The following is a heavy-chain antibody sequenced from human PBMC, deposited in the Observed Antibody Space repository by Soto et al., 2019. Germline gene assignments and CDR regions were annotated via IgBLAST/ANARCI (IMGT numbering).Heavy chain of an antibody. CDR3: ARVTSP. J-gene: IGHJ5*02. Sequence: QLQLQESGSGLVKPSQTLSLTCAVSDGSISSGGYSWSWVRQPPGKGLEWIGYIYHSGSTYYNPSLKTRVTISVDWSKTQFSLKLSYVTAADTAVYYCARVTSPWGQGTLVTVSS. CDR2: IYHSGST. CDR1: DGSISSGGYS. V-gene: IGHV4-30-2*01.